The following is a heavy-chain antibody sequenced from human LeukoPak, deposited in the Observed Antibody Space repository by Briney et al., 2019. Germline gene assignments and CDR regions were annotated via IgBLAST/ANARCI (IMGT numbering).Heavy chain of an antibody. J-gene: IGHJ4*02. D-gene: IGHD5-12*01. Sequence: ASVKVSCKTSGDTLTSYYMHWVRQAPGQGLEWMGWINPNSGGTNYAQKFQGRVTMTRDTSISTAYMELSRLRSDDTAVYYCARDIVATKNLDYWGQGTLVTVSS. CDR2: INPNSGGT. V-gene: IGHV1-2*02. CDR1: GDTLTSYY. CDR3: ARDIVATKNLDY.